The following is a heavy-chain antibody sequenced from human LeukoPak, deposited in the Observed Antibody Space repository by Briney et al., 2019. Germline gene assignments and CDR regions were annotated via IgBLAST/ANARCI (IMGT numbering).Heavy chain of an antibody. CDR2: ISYDGSNK. CDR3: ANDYGDLGLFDY. V-gene: IGHV3-30*18. CDR1: GFTFSSYG. J-gene: IGHJ4*02. D-gene: IGHD4-17*01. Sequence: GGSLRLSCAASGFTFSSYGMHWVRQAPGKGLEWVAVISYDGSNKYYADSVKGRFTISRDNSKNTLYLQMNSLRAEDTAVYYCANDYGDLGLFDYWGQGTLVTVSS.